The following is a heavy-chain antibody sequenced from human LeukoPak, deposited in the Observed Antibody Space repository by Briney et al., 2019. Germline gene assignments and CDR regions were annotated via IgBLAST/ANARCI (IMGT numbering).Heavy chain of an antibody. V-gene: IGHV3-74*01. CDR2: INGDGSAT. CDR1: GFTFGGHW. D-gene: IGHD7-27*01. J-gene: IGHJ4*02. CDR3: ARDLNWGQVDY. Sequence: QPGGSLRLSCAASGFTFGGHWMYWLRQAPGKGLAWVSRINGDGSATNYAGSMKGRFTISRDNARNIVYLQMNSLREDDTAVYYCARDLNWGQVDYWGQGTLVTASS.